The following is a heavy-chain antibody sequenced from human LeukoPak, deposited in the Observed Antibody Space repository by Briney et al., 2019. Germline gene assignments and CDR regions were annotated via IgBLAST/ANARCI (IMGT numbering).Heavy chain of an antibody. D-gene: IGHD4-11*01. CDR3: ARGRVSSSTWHSTYYYYFYMDV. Sequence: SETLSLTCSVSDDSITIYYWTWIRQPPGKGLEWIGYIDHTGTTNYNPSLNSRVTISRDTSKNHFSLQLSTVTAADTAVYFCARGRVSSSTWHSTYYYYFYMDVWGKGTTVTVSS. J-gene: IGHJ6*03. V-gene: IGHV4-59*01. CDR2: IDHTGTT. CDR1: DDSITIYY.